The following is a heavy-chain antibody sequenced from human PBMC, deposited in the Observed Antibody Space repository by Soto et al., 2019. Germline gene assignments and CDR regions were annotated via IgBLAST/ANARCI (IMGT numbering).Heavy chain of an antibody. V-gene: IGHV4-4*07. CDR2: IYTSGST. Sequence: SETLSLTCTVSGGSISSYYWSWIRQPAGKGLEWIGRIYTSGSTNYNPSLKSRVTMSVDTSKNQFSLKLSSVTAADTAVYYCAREDVEMATICYFDYWGQGTLVTVSS. CDR1: GGSISSYY. J-gene: IGHJ4*02. CDR3: AREDVEMATICYFDY. D-gene: IGHD5-12*01.